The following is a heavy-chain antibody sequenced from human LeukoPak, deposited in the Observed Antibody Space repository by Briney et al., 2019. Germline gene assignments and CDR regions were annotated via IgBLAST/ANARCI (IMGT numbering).Heavy chain of an antibody. CDR2: ISYDGSNK. CDR3: AKDHTFDI. V-gene: IGHV3-30*18. Sequence: GGSPRLSCAASGFTFSSYGMHWVRQAPGKGLEWVAVISYDGSNKYYADSVKGRFTISRDNSKNTLYLQMNSLRAEDTAVYYCAKDHTFDIWGQGTMVTVSS. J-gene: IGHJ3*02. CDR1: GFTFSSYG.